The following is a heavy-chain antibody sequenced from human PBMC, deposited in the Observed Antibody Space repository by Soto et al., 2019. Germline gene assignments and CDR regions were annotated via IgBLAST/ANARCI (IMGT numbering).Heavy chain of an antibody. Sequence: QVQLVQSGAEVKKPGASVKVSCGASGYTFTSYALPWVRQAPGQRLEWMGWINAGNGNTKYSQEFQGRVTITRYTLACTTDMELCRLGAQDTTVEYCARMATGRVGPRTNWFDPWGQGTLVTVSS. D-gene: IGHD2-21*02. V-gene: IGHV1-3*01. CDR2: INAGNGNT. J-gene: IGHJ5*02. CDR1: GYTFTSYA. CDR3: ARMATGRVGPRTNWFDP.